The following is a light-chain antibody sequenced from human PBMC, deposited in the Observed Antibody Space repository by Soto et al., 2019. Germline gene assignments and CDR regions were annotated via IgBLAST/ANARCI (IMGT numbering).Light chain of an antibody. V-gene: IGLV2-11*01. CDR2: DVS. J-gene: IGLJ1*01. CDR3: CSYAGTNYV. CDR1: NNDVGGYNY. Sequence: QSVLTQPRSVSGSPGQSVTISCTGTNNDVGGYNYVSWYQQHPGKAPKLMIYDVSKRPSGVPDRFSGSKSGNTASLTISGLQAEDEADYYCCSYAGTNYVFGTGTKVTVL.